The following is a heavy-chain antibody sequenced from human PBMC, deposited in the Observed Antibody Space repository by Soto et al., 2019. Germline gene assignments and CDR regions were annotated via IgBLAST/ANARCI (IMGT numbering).Heavy chain of an antibody. Sequence: SETLSLTCTVSGGSISSGDYYWSWIRQPPGKGLEWIGYIYYSGSTYYNPSLKSQVTISVDTSKNQFSLKLSSVTAADTAVYYCARDRKYNWFDPWGQGTLVTVSS. CDR2: IYYSGST. CDR1: GGSISSGDYY. J-gene: IGHJ5*02. CDR3: ARDRKYNWFDP. V-gene: IGHV4-30-4*01.